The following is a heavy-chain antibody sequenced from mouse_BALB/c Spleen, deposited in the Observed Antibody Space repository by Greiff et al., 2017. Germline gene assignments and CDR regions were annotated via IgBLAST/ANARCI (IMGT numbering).Heavy chain of an antibody. Sequence: EVKLVESGGGLVKPGGSLKLSCAASGFTFSSYAMSWVRQTPEKRLEWVASISSGGSTYYPDSVKGRFTISRDNARNILYLQMSSLRSEDTAMYYCARGGGNCDFDYWGQGTTLTVSS. V-gene: IGHV5-6-5*01. J-gene: IGHJ2*01. CDR2: ISSGGST. CDR1: GFTFSSYA. CDR3: ARGGGNCDFDY. D-gene: IGHD2-1*01.